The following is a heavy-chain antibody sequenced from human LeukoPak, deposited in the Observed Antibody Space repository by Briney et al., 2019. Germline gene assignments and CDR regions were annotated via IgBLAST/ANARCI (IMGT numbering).Heavy chain of an antibody. V-gene: IGHV4-59*01. CDR3: ARGRVVGALDAFDI. CDR2: IYYSGST. CDR1: GGSISSYY. Sequence: SETLSPTCTVSGGSISSYYWSWIRQPPGKGLEWIGYIYYSGSTNYNPSLKSRVTISVDTSKNQFSLKLSSVTAADTAVYYCARGRVVGALDAFDIWAQGTMVTVSS. D-gene: IGHD1-26*01. J-gene: IGHJ3*02.